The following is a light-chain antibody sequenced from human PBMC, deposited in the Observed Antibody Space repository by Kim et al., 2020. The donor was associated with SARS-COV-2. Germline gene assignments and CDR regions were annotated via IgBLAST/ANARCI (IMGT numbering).Light chain of an antibody. J-gene: IGKJ2*02. CDR1: QSVSSN. V-gene: IGKV3-15*01. CDR3: QQYNNWPPCT. Sequence: VSPGESATLSCRASQSVSSNLAWYQQKPGQAPRLLIYGASTRATGIPARFSGSGSGTEFTLTISSLQSEDFAVYYCQQYNNWPPCTFGQGTKLEI. CDR2: GAS.